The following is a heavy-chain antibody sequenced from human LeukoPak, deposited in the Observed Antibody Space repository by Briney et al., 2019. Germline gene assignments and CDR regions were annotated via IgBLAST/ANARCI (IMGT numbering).Heavy chain of an antibody. CDR3: ASMPTPRQHLVHGDY. CDR2: ISSSSSYI. J-gene: IGHJ4*02. V-gene: IGHV3-21*01. CDR1: GFTFSSYS. Sequence: GGSLRLSCAASGFTFSSYSMNWVRRAPGKGLEWVSSISSSSSYIYYADSAKGRFTISRDNAKNSLYLQMNRLRAEDTAVYYCASMPTPRQHLVHGDYWGQGTLVTVSS. D-gene: IGHD6-13*01.